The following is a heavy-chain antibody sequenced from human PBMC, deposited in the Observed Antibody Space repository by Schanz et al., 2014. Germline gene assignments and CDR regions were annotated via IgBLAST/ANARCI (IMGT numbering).Heavy chain of an antibody. D-gene: IGHD2-21*01. CDR1: TFTFDHYA. Sequence: EVQLVESGGGLVQPGGSLRLSCAASTFTFDHYAMTWVRQAPGKGLEWVAAVSSRSDEIKYADSVRGRFTISRDNSRNTLYLQMNSLRAEDTAVYYCARDGYSVVVISPTESFDIWGQGTMVTVSP. V-gene: IGHV3-23*04. J-gene: IGHJ3*02. CDR2: VSSRSDEI. CDR3: ARDGYSVVVISPTESFDI.